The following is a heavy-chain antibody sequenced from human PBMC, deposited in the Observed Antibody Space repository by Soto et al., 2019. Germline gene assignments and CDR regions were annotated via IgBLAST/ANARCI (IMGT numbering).Heavy chain of an antibody. D-gene: IGHD6-13*01. J-gene: IGHJ4*02. CDR3: ARHAAASHGHFDY. Sequence: SETLSLTCTVSGGSMSSSSYYWAWIRQPPGKGLEWIGSIYYSGSTYYNPSLKSRVIISVDTSKRQFSLKLSSVTAADTTVYYCARHAAASHGHFDYWGQGTRVTVSS. CDR2: IYYSGST. V-gene: IGHV4-39*01. CDR1: GGSMSSSSYY.